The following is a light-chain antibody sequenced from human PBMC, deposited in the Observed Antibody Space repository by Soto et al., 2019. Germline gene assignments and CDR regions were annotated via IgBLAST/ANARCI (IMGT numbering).Light chain of an antibody. Sequence: QSALTQPASVSGSPGQSITISCTGTSSDVGGYNYVSWYQQHPGKAPKLMIYDVSNRPSGVSNRFSSSKSGNTASLTISGLQADDEADYYCSSHTSSSTVVFGGGTKVTVL. J-gene: IGLJ2*01. CDR3: SSHTSSSTVV. CDR2: DVS. V-gene: IGLV2-14*01. CDR1: SSDVGGYNY.